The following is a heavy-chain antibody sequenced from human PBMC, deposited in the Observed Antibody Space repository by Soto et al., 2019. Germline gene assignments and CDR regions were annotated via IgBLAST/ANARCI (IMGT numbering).Heavy chain of an antibody. D-gene: IGHD2-15*01. V-gene: IGHV3-66*01. CDR1: GFTVSSNY. CDR2: IYSGGST. CDR3: ASGVVAAHHDAFDI. Sequence: PGGSLRLSCAASGFTVSSNYMSWVRQAPGKGLEWVSVIYSGGSTYYADSVKGRFTISRDNSKNTLYLQMNSLRAEDTAVYYCASGVVAAHHDAFDIWGQGTMVTVSS. J-gene: IGHJ3*02.